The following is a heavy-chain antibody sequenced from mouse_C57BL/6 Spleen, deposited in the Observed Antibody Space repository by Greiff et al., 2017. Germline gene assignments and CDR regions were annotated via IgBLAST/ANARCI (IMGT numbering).Heavy chain of an antibody. D-gene: IGHD3-2*02. CDR2: INPNNGGT. CDR1: GYTFTDYY. V-gene: IGHV1-26*01. Sequence: VQLQQSGPELVKPGASVKISCKASGYTFTDYYMNWVKQSHGKSLEWIGDINPNNGGTSYNQKFKGKATLTVDKSSSTAYMELRSLTSEDSAVYYCARGAAQALYYYAMDYWGQGTSVTVSS. CDR3: ARGAAQALYYYAMDY. J-gene: IGHJ4*01.